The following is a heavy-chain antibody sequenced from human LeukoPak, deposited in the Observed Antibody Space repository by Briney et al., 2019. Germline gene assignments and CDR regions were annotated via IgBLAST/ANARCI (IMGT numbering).Heavy chain of an antibody. CDR3: AKRRYDSSGHFDS. J-gene: IGHJ4*02. CDR2: ISGSGSYT. D-gene: IGHD3-22*01. Sequence: PGGSLRLSCAASGFTVSDYSVSWVRQAPGKGLEWVSAISGSGSYTDYADSVKGRFTISKDNSKNTLYMRMSSLRAEDTALYYCAKRRYDSSGHFDSWGQGTLVTVSS. CDR1: GFTVSDYS. V-gene: IGHV3-23*01.